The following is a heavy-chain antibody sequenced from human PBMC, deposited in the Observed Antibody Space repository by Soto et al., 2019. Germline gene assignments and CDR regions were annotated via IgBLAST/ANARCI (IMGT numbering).Heavy chain of an antibody. CDR3: ARLGSFDWLLYPYYFDY. Sequence: GGSLKISCKGSGYSFTSYWIGWVRQMPGKGLEWMGIIYPGDSDTRYSPSFQGQVTISADKSISTAYLQWSSLKASDTAMYYCARLGSFDWLLYPYYFDYWGQGTLVTVSS. CDR2: IYPGDSDT. J-gene: IGHJ4*02. V-gene: IGHV5-51*01. D-gene: IGHD3-9*01. CDR1: GYSFTSYW.